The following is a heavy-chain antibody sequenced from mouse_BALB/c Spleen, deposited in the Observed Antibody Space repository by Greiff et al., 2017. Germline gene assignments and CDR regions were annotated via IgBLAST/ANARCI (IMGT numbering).Heavy chain of an antibody. D-gene: IGHD1-2*01. Sequence: EVKLMESGGGLVKPGGSLKLSCAASGFTFSSYAMSWVRQTPEKRLEWVASISSGGSTYYPDSVKGRFTISRDNARNILYLQMSSLRSEDTAMYYCAREGLTTATFDYWGQGTTLTVSS. V-gene: IGHV5-6-5*01. J-gene: IGHJ2*01. CDR3: AREGLTTATFDY. CDR1: GFTFSSYA. CDR2: ISSGGST.